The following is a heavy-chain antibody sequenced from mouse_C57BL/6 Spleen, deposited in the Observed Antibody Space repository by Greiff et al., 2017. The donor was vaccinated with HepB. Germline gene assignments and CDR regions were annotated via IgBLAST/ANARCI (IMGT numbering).Heavy chain of an antibody. CDR1: GYTFTSYW. CDR3: ARSLYYYGSRPYFDY. D-gene: IGHD1-1*01. Sequence: QVQLQQPGAELVRPGSSVKLSCKASGYTFTSYWMHWVKQRPIQGLEWIGNIDPSDSETHYNQKFKDKATLTVDKSSSTAYMQLSSLTSEDSAVYYCARSLYYYGSRPYFDYWGQGTTLTVSS. CDR2: IDPSDSET. V-gene: IGHV1-52*01. J-gene: IGHJ2*01.